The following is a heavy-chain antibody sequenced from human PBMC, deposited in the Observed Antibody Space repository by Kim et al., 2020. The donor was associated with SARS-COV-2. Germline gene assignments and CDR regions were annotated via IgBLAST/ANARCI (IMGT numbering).Heavy chain of an antibody. J-gene: IGHJ4*02. V-gene: IGHV3-66*02. CDR2: IYSGGST. Sequence: GGSLRLSCAASGFTVSSNYMSWVRQAPGKGLEWVSVIYSGGSTYYADSVKGRFTIARDNSKNTLYLQMNSLRAEDTAVYYCARIEAGYFDYWGQGTLVTVSS. CDR3: ARIEAGYFDY. D-gene: IGHD6-19*01. CDR1: GFTVSSNY.